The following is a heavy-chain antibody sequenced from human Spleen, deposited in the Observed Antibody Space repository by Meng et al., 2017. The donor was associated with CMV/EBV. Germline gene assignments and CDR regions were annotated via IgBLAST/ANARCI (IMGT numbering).Heavy chain of an antibody. CDR2: INHSGST. CDR1: GYY. Sequence: GYYWSWIRQPPGKGLEWIGEINHSGSTNYNPSLKSRVTISVDTSKNQFSLKLSSVTAADTAVYYCARARRKGYDYVWGSYRHYYFDYWGQGTLVTVSS. J-gene: IGHJ4*02. CDR3: ARARRKGYDYVWGSYRHYYFDY. D-gene: IGHD3-16*02. V-gene: IGHV4-34*01.